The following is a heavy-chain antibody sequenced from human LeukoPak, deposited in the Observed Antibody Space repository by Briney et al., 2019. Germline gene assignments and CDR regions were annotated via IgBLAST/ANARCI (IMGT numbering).Heavy chain of an antibody. CDR3: ARQLANFDY. V-gene: IGHV1-46*01. Sequence: GASVKVSCKASGYKFIDYYIHRVRQAPGQGLEWMGMIVPSGGSTNYAEKFQGRVTLTRDPSATTVYMELSSLKSEDTAVYYCARQLANFDYWGQGTLLTVSS. CDR2: IVPSGGST. D-gene: IGHD6-13*01. CDR1: GYKFIDYY. J-gene: IGHJ4*02.